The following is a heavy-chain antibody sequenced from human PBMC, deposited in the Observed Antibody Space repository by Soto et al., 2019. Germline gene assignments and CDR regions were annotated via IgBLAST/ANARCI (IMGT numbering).Heavy chain of an antibody. J-gene: IGHJ5*02. CDR3: ARVRPFWSDLLEGWFDP. D-gene: IGHD3-3*01. Sequence: SETLSLTCAVYGGSFSGYYWSWIRQPPGKGLEWIGEINHSGSTNYNPSLKSRVTISVDTSKNQFSLKLSSVTAADTAVYYCARVRPFWSDLLEGWFDPWGQGTLVTVSS. V-gene: IGHV4-34*01. CDR1: GGSFSGYY. CDR2: INHSGST.